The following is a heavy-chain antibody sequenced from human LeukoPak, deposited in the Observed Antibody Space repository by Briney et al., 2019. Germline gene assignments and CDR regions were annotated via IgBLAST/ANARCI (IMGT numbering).Heavy chain of an antibody. CDR3: ARHEWQQLVKFDY. D-gene: IGHD6-13*01. Sequence: SETLSLTCAVSGGSISSSLYYWGWIRQPPGKGLEWIGTIYYSGSTYYNPSLKGRVTISVDTSKNQFSLKVSSVTAADTAVYYCARHEWQQLVKFDYWGQGALVTVSS. CDR2: IYYSGST. J-gene: IGHJ4*02. CDR1: GGSISSSLYY. V-gene: IGHV4-39*01.